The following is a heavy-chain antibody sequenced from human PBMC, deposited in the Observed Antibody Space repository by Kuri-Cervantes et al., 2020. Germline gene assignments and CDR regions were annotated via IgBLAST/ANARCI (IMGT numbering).Heavy chain of an antibody. CDR3: ARADTYYYDSSGYYALGY. J-gene: IGHJ4*02. CDR2: MNPNSGNT. Sequence: ASVKVSCKASGYTFTSYDINWVRQATGQGLEWMGWMNPNSGNTKYSQRFQGRVTITRDTSASTAYMELSSLRSEDTAVHYCARADTYYYDSSGYYALGYWGQGTLVTVSS. V-gene: IGHV1-8*01. D-gene: IGHD3-22*01. CDR1: GYTFTSYD.